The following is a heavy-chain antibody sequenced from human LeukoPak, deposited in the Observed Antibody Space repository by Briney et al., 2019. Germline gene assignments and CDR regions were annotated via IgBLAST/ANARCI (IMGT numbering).Heavy chain of an antibody. Sequence: SETLSLTCTVSGDSFTSVTDYWAWIRQPPGKGLEWIATGDYSGGTYCNPSLESRVAISADMSKNQISLKLTSVTAADTAVYYCARGESSGWYYFNYWGQGTLVTVSS. D-gene: IGHD6-13*01. CDR3: ARGESSGWYYFNY. J-gene: IGHJ4*02. V-gene: IGHV4-39*07. CDR1: GDSFTSVTDY. CDR2: GDYSGGT.